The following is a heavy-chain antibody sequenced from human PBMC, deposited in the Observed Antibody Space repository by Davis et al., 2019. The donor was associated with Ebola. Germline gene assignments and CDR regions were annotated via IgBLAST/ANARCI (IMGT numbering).Heavy chain of an antibody. Sequence: SVKVSCKASGYRFTSYYMHWVRQAPGQGLEWMGIINPITGGTSYAQNFQVRVNMTRDTSTSTVYMELCSLRSEDTAVYYCAREGGRYYDSSGYVFDIWGQGTMVKVSS. D-gene: IGHD3-22*01. CDR1: GYRFTSYY. J-gene: IGHJ3*02. V-gene: IGHV1-46*01. CDR2: INPITGGT. CDR3: AREGGRYYDSSGYVFDI.